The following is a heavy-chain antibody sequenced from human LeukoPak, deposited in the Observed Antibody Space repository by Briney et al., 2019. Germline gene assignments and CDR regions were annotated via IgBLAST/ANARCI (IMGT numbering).Heavy chain of an antibody. V-gene: IGHV3-9*01. J-gene: IGHJ4*02. Sequence: QPRGSLRLSCAASGFTFSSYAMSWVRQAPGKCLEWVSGISWNSGSIGYADSVKGRFTISRDNAKNSLYLQMNSLRAEDTALYYCAKDLSSWYYFDYWGQGTLVTVSS. D-gene: IGHD6-13*01. CDR1: GFTFSSYA. CDR2: ISWNSGSI. CDR3: AKDLSSWYYFDY.